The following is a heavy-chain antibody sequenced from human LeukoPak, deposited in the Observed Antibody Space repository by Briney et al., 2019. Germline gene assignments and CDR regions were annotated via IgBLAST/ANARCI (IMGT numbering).Heavy chain of an antibody. CDR3: AKTGMLRRVGYLDV. CDR1: GFTFGSYG. Sequence: PGGSLRLSCAASGFTFGSYGIQWVRQAPGKGLEWVAVIAYDGNNTYYGDSVRGRFTISRDNSKKMVYLEMNSLRVEDTAVYYCAKTGMLRRVGYLDVWGKGTAVIVSS. V-gene: IGHV3-30*02. J-gene: IGHJ6*04. CDR2: IAYDGNNT. D-gene: IGHD1-1*01.